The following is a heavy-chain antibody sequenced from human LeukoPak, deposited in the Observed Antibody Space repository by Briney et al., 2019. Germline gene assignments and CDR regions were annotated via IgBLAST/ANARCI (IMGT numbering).Heavy chain of an antibody. J-gene: IGHJ4*02. CDR1: GGTFSSYA. CDR3: ARGNWGGSYYDY. Sequence: GASVKVSCKASGGTFSSYAISWVRQAPGQGLEWMGGIIPIFGTANYAQKFQGRVTITADESTSTAYMELSSLRSEDTAVYYCARGNWGGSYYDYWGQGTLVTVSS. V-gene: IGHV1-69*13. D-gene: IGHD3-10*01. CDR2: IIPIFGTA.